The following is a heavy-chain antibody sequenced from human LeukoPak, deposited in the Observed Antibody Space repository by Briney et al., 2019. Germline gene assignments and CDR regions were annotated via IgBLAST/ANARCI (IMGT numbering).Heavy chain of an antibody. CDR3: VDGESLLY. CDR2: IKQDGYEE. D-gene: IGHD3-10*01. J-gene: IGHJ4*02. Sequence: GGSLRLSCAVSGFTFRTFWMAWVRQAPGKGLEWVATIKQDGYEEHYVDSVRGRFTISRDNAKNLLYLQMNSLRVEDTAVYHCVDGESLLYWGQGTLVSVSS. V-gene: IGHV3-7*03. CDR1: GFTFRTFW.